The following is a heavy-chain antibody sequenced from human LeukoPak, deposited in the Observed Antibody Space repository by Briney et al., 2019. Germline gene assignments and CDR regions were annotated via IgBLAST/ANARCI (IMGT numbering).Heavy chain of an antibody. CDR1: GFTFSSYW. D-gene: IGHD6-13*01. CDR3: ATWQQLVPGGIDY. J-gene: IGHJ4*02. Sequence: GGSLRLSCAASGFTFSSYWMSWVRQAPGKGLEWVANIKQDGSEKYYVDSVKGRFTISRDNAKNSLYLQMNSLRAEDTAVYYCATWQQLVPGGIDYWGQGTLVTVSS. CDR2: IKQDGSEK. V-gene: IGHV3-7*03.